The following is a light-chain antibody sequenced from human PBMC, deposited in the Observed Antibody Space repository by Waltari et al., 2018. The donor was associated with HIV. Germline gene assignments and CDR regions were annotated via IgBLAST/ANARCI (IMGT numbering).Light chain of an antibody. V-gene: IGKV1D-12*01. CDR2: AAT. Sequence: DIQMTQSRSFVSASVGDRVPITCRASQIINSWLAWYQQKPGTAPKLLIYAATTLQRGVPSRFSGSGSGTDYSLSISGLLPEDFAVYFCQQGSSFPFTFGPGTKVEMK. CDR1: QIINSW. CDR3: QQGSSFPFT. J-gene: IGKJ3*01.